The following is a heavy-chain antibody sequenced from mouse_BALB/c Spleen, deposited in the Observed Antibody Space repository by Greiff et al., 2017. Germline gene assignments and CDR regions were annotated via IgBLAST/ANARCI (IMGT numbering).Heavy chain of an antibody. V-gene: IGHV3-2*02. D-gene: IGHD3-2*02. CDR3: AQARSYAMDY. CDR1: GYSITSDYA. J-gene: IGHJ4*01. Sequence: EVQLVESGPGLVKPSQSLSLTCTVTGYSITSDYAWNWIRQFPGNKLEWMGYISYSGSTSYNPSLKSRISITRDTSKNQFFLQLNSVTTEDTATYYCAQARSYAMDYWGQGTSVTVSS. CDR2: ISYSGST.